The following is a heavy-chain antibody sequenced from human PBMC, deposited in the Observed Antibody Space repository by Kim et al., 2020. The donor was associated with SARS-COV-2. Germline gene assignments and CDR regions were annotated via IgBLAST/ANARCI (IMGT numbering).Heavy chain of an antibody. CDR1: GGSFSGYY. Sequence: SETLSLTCAVYGGSFSGYYWSWIRQPPGKGLEWIGEINHSGSTNYNPSLKSRVTISVDTSKNQFSLKLSSVTAADTAVYYCAREGWFGVGFDYWGQGTLVTVSS. D-gene: IGHD3-3*01. CDR3: AREGWFGVGFDY. CDR2: INHSGST. J-gene: IGHJ4*02. V-gene: IGHV4-34*01.